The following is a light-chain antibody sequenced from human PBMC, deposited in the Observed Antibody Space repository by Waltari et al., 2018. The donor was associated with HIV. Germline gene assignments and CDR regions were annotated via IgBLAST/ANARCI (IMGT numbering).Light chain of an antibody. CDR2: AAS. J-gene: IGKJ1*01. CDR3: LQQNSFPWT. Sequence: DIQMTQSPPSLSASMGDRITITSRAGQCIGKDLNWFQQKPGKVPKRLIYAASRLQNGVPSRLRGSGSGSEVTLTFSSLQPGEFATYCCLQQNSFPWTFGQGTQVEV. CDR1: QCIGKD. V-gene: IGKV1-17*01.